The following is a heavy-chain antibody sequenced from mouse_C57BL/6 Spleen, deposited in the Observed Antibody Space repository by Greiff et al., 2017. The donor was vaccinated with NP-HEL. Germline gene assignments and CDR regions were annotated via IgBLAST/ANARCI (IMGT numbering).Heavy chain of an antibody. D-gene: IGHD1-1*02. Sequence: DVKLVESVAELVRPGASVKFSCTASGFNIKNTYMHWVKQRPEQGLEWIGRIDPANGNTKYAPKFQGKATITADTSSNTAYLQLSSLTSEDTAIYYCAWYECGGCDYWGQGTRVTVSA. J-gene: IGHJ3*01. V-gene: IGHV14-3*01. CDR2: IDPANGNT. CDR1: GFNIKNTY. CDR3: AWYECGGCDY.